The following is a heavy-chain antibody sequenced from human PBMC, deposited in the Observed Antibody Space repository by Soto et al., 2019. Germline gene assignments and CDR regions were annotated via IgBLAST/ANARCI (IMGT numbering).Heavy chain of an antibody. CDR3: ARTGDPNWFDP. V-gene: IGHV4-59*12. D-gene: IGHD7-27*01. Sequence: PSETLSLTCTVDSISTYYWNWIRQPPGKGLEWIGYIYYLGRTNYNSSLRSRVTISIDTSKNQFSLKLSSVTAADTAVYYCARTGDPNWFDPWGQGTQVTVSS. CDR2: IYYLGRT. CDR1: DSISTYY. J-gene: IGHJ5*02.